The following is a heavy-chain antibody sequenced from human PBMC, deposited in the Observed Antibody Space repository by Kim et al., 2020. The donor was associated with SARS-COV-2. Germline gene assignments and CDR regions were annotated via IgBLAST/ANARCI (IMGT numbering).Heavy chain of an antibody. V-gene: IGHV1-18*01. CDR3: ARDHITMVRGPKYGGYYYYGMDV. Sequence: ASVKVSCKASGYTFTSYGISWVRQAPGQGLEWMGWISAYNGNTNYAQKLQGRVTMTTDTSTSTAYMELRSLRSDDTAVYYCARDHITMVRGPKYGGYYYYGMDVWGQGTTVTVSS. D-gene: IGHD3-10*01. CDR1: GYTFTSYG. J-gene: IGHJ6*02. CDR2: ISAYNGNT.